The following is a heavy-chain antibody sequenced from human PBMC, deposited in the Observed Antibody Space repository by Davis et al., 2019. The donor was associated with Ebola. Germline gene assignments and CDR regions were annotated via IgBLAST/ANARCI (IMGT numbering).Heavy chain of an antibody. D-gene: IGHD3-10*01. Sequence: GESLKISCAASGFTFSSYWMSWVRQAPGKGLQWVANIKQDGSEKYYVDSVKGRFTISRDNAKNLVYLQMNGLRAEDTAVYYCVRDYGRGWSSFYYYMDVWGKGTTVTVSS. CDR3: VRDYGRGWSSFYYYMDV. CDR2: IKQDGSEK. V-gene: IGHV3-7*01. CDR1: GFTFSSYW. J-gene: IGHJ6*03.